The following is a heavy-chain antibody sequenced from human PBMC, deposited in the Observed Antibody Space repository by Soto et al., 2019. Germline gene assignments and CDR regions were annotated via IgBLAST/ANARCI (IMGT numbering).Heavy chain of an antibody. J-gene: IGHJ4*02. V-gene: IGHV1-18*01. D-gene: IGHD6-13*01. CDR1: GYTFTSYG. CDR2: ISAYNGNT. Sequence: ASVKVSCKASGYTFTSYGISWVRQAPGQGLEWMGWISAYNGNTNYAQKLQGRVTMTTDTSTSTAYMELRSLRSDDTAVYHCARDWAAAGPFDYWGQGTLVTVSS. CDR3: ARDWAAAGPFDY.